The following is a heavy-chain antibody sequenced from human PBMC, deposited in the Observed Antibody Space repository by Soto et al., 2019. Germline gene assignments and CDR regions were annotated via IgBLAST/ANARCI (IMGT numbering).Heavy chain of an antibody. CDR3: ARDLNDYDILTGYSYYGMDV. D-gene: IGHD3-9*01. V-gene: IGHV4-31*03. J-gene: IGHJ6*02. CDR1: GGSISSGGYY. CDR2: IDYSGST. Sequence: QVQLQESGPGLVKPSQTLSLTCTVSGGSISSGGYYWSWIRQHPGKGLEWIGYIDYSGSTYYNPSLKSRATISVDTSTNQFSLKLSSVTAADTAVYYCARDLNDYDILTGYSYYGMDVWGQGTTVTVSS.